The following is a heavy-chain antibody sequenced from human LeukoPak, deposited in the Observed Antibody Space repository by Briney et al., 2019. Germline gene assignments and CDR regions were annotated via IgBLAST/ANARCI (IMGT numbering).Heavy chain of an antibody. D-gene: IGHD3-10*01. CDR2: ISAYNGNT. J-gene: IGHJ6*03. CDR1: GYTFTSYG. Sequence: ASVKVSCKASGYTFTSYGISWVRQAPGQGLEWMGWISAYNGNTNYAQKFQGRVTITADESTSTAYMELSSLRSEDTAVYYCAHGRRGDYYYYYMDVWGKGTTVTISS. CDR3: AHGRRGDYYYYYMDV. V-gene: IGHV1-18*01.